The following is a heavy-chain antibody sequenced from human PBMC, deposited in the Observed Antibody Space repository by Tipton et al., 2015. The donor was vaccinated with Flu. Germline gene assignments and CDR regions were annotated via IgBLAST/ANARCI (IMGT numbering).Heavy chain of an antibody. Sequence: SLRLSCSASGFSFSFYGMHWVRQAPGKGLEWVSAISGSGGNTYYADSVRGRFTISRDNSKNTLYLQMNSLRAEDTAVYYCAKEIEYYYGSVDYWGQGTLVTVSS. CDR3: AKEIEYYYGSVDY. J-gene: IGHJ4*02. CDR1: GFSFSFYG. CDR2: ISGSGGNT. V-gene: IGHV3-23*01. D-gene: IGHD3-10*01.